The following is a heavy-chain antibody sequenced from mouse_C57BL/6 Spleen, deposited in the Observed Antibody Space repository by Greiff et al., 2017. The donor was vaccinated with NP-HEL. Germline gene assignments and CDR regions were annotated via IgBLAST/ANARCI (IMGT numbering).Heavy chain of an antibody. CDR3: ARATMTPYYAMDY. J-gene: IGHJ4*01. V-gene: IGHV1-52*01. Sequence: QVQLQQPGAELVRPGSSVKLSCKASGYTFTSYWMHWVKQRPIQGLEWIGNIDPSDSETHYNQKFKDKATLTVDKSSSTAYMQLSSLTSEDSAVYYCARATMTPYYAMDYWGQGTSVTVSS. D-gene: IGHD2-4*01. CDR2: IDPSDSET. CDR1: GYTFTSYW.